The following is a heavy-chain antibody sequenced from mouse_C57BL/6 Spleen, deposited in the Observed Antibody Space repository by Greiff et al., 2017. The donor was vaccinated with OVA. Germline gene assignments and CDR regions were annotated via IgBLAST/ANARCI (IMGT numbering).Heavy chain of an antibody. V-gene: IGHV5-17*01. CDR2: ISSGSSTI. D-gene: IGHD4-1*01. J-gene: IGHJ3*01. CDR3: AKLSTFAY. CDR1: GFTFSDYG. Sequence: EVKVVESGGGLVKPGGSLKLSCAASGFTFSDYGMHWVRQAPEKGLEWVAYISSGSSTIYYADTVKGRFTISRDNAKNTLFLQMTSLRSEDTAMYYCAKLSTFAYWGQGTLVTVSA.